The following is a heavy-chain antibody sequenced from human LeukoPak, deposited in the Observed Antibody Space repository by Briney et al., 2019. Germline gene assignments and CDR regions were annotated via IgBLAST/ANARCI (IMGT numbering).Heavy chain of an antibody. J-gene: IGHJ5*02. Sequence: SLSLSLTCPVSGGSISSYYRSWIRQPPATGLEWIGYIYYSGCTNYNPSLKSRVTISVDTSKNQFSLKLSSATAADTALYYCARGAAMVYTWGQGTLVTVSS. CDR1: GGSISSYY. CDR2: IYYSGCT. V-gene: IGHV4-59*13. CDR3: ARGAAMVYT. D-gene: IGHD5-18*01.